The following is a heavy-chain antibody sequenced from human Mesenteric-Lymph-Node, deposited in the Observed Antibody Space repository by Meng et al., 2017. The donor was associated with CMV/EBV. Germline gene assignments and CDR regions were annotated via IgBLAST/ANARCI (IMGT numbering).Heavy chain of an antibody. CDR1: GYTFTGYY. D-gene: IGHD1-7*01. J-gene: IGHJ5*02. CDR3: ARARELELPSSNWFDP. V-gene: IGHV1-2*04. Sequence: SGYTFTGYYMHWVRQAPGQGLEWMGWINPNSGGTNYAQKFQGWVTMTRDTSISTAYMELGRLRSDDTAVYYCARARELELPSSNWFDPWGQGTLVTVSS. CDR2: INPNSGGT.